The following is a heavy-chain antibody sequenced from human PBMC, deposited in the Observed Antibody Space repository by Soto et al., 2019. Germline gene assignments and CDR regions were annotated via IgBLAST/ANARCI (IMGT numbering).Heavy chain of an antibody. D-gene: IGHD1-26*01. V-gene: IGHV4-59*12. Sequence: SETLSLTCTVSGGSISSYYWSWIRQPPGKGLEWIGYVYYSGGTNYNPSLKDRVTISTMSNNKFSLELSSVTAADTAVYYCTRGLFSGSSYSGSWYYFDSWGQGTMVTVSS. CDR1: GGSISSYY. CDR2: VYYSGGT. J-gene: IGHJ4*02. CDR3: TRGLFSGSSYSGSWYYFDS.